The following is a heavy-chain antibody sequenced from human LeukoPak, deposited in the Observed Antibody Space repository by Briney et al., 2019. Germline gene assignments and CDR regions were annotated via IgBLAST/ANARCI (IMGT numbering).Heavy chain of an antibody. D-gene: IGHD3-10*01. J-gene: IGHJ5*02. V-gene: IGHV4-34*01. CDR1: GGSFSGYY. Sequence: PSETLSLTCAVYGGSFSGYYWSWIRQPPGKGLEWIGEINHSGSTNYNPSLKSRVTISVDTSKNQFSLKLSSVTAADTAVYYCARDSRSGSYYRWFDPWGQGAQVTVSS. CDR2: INHSGST. CDR3: ARDSRSGSYYRWFDP.